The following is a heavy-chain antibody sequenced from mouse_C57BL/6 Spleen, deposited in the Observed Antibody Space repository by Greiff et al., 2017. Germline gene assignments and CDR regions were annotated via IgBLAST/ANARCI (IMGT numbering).Heavy chain of an antibody. CDR2: IYPGSGST. Sequence: QVQLQQPGAELVKPGASVKMSCKASGYTFTSYWITWVKQRPGQGLEWIGDIYPGSGSTNYNEKFKSKATLTVDTSSSTAYMQLSSLTSEDSAVYYCARWCDGYYDFDYWGQGTTLTVSS. CDR3: ARWCDGYYDFDY. J-gene: IGHJ2*01. D-gene: IGHD2-3*01. CDR1: GYTFTSYW. V-gene: IGHV1-55*01.